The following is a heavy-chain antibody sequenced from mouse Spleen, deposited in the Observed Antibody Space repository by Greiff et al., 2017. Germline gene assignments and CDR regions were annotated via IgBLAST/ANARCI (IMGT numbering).Heavy chain of an antibody. CDR1: GYTFTSYW. J-gene: IGHJ2*01. D-gene: IGHD1-1*01. CDR3: ARYYYGSSDFDY. CDR2: IYPSDSET. Sequence: VQLQQPGAELVRPGSSVKLSCKASGYTFTSYWMDWVKQRPGQGLEWIGNIYPSDSETHYNQKFKDKATLTVDKSSSTAYMQLSSLTSEDSAVYYCARYYYGSSDFDYWGQGTTLTVSS. V-gene: IGHV1-61*01.